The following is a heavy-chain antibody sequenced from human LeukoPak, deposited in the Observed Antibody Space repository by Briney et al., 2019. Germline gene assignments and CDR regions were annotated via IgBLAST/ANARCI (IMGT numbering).Heavy chain of an antibody. Sequence: TGGSLRLSCAASGFTFSDYYMSWIRQAPGKGLEWVSYISSSGSTIYYADSVKGRFTISRDNAKNSLYLQMNSLRAEDTAVYYCARELSGSYSYYFDYWGQGTPVTVSS. CDR1: GFTFSDYY. J-gene: IGHJ4*02. V-gene: IGHV3-11*01. D-gene: IGHD1-26*01. CDR2: ISSSGSTI. CDR3: ARELSGSYSYYFDY.